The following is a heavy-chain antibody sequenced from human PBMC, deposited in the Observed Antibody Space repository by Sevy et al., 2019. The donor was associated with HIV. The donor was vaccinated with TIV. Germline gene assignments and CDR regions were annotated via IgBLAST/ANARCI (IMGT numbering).Heavy chain of an antibody. D-gene: IGHD3-10*01. CDR2: INSDGSST. J-gene: IGHJ4*02. Sequence: GGSLRLSCAASGFTFSSYWMHWVRQAPGKGLVWVSRINSDGSSTSYADSVKGRFPISRDNAKNTLYLQMKSLGAEDTAVYYCASSKGDYYYGSGSLHADYWGQGTLVTVSS. V-gene: IGHV3-74*01. CDR3: ASSKGDYYYGSGSLHADY. CDR1: GFTFSSYW.